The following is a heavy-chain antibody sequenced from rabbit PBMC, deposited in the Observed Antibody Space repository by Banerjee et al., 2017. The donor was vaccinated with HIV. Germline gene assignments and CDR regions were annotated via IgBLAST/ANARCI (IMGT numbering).Heavy chain of an antibody. D-gene: IGHD7-1*01. V-gene: IGHV1S40*01. J-gene: IGHJ3*01. CDR3: VRDDAGYAGYGHL. Sequence: QSLEESGGDLVKPGASLTLTCTASGFSFSSSYYMCWVRQAPGKGLEWIGYIDPVFGSTYYASWVNGRFTISSHNAQNTLYLQLNSLTAADTATYFCVRDDAGYAGYGHLWGQGTLVTVS. CDR2: IDPVFGST. CDR1: GFSFSSSYY.